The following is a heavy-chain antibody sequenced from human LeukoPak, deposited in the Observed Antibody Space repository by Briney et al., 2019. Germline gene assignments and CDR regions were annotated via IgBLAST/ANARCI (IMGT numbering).Heavy chain of an antibody. CDR1: GYTFTSYG. J-gene: IGHJ4*02. CDR2: ISAYNGNT. Sequence: GASVKVSCKASGYTFTSYGISWVRQAPGQGLEWMGWISAYNGNTNYAQKLQGRVTMTTDTSTSTAYMELRRLRSDDTAVYYCARESHMDYYDSSGYYSGYDYWGQGTLVTVSS. CDR3: ARESHMDYYDSSGYYSGYDY. V-gene: IGHV1-18*01. D-gene: IGHD3-22*01.